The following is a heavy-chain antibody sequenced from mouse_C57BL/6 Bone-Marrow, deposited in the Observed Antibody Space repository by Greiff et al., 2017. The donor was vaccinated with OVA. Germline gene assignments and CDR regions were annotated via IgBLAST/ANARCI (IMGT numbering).Heavy chain of an antibody. CDR2: IRNKANNHAT. D-gene: IGHD2-12*01. CDR1: GFTFSDAW. J-gene: IGHJ4*01. V-gene: IGHV6-6*01. Sequence: EVQVVESGGGLVQPGGSMKLSCAASGFTFSDAWMDWVRQSPEKGLEWVAEIRNKANNHATYYAESVKGRFTISRDDSKSSVYLQMNSLRAEDTGIYYCTAYSPYYAMDYWGQGTSVTVSS. CDR3: TAYSPYYAMDY.